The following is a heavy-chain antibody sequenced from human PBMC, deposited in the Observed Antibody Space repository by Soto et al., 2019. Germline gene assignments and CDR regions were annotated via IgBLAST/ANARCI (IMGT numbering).Heavy chain of an antibody. J-gene: IGHJ5*02. CDR1: GYTFTSYG. CDR3: ARGYYDSSGYYFPIGFDP. CDR2: ISAYNGNT. D-gene: IGHD3-22*01. V-gene: IGHV1-18*01. Sequence: ASVKVSCKASGYTFTSYGISWVRQAPGQGLEWMGWISAYNGNTNYAQKLQGRVTMTTDTSTSTAYMELRSLRSDDTAVYYCARGYYDSSGYYFPIGFDPWGQGTLVTVSS.